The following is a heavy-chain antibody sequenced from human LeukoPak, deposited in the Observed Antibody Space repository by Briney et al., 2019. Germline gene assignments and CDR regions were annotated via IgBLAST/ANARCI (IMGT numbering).Heavy chain of an antibody. D-gene: IGHD1-26*01. CDR1: GFIFSNFA. CDR2: IWDDGRTE. CDR3: ARDLWNRYSGSPFDY. V-gene: IGHV3-33*01. J-gene: IGHJ4*02. Sequence: PGRSLRLSCAASGFIFSNFAMHWVRQAPGKGPEWVAVIWDDGRTEKYVDSVRGRFTISRDNAKNTLYLQMNSLRAEDTAVYYCARDLWNRYSGSPFDYWGQGTLVTVSS.